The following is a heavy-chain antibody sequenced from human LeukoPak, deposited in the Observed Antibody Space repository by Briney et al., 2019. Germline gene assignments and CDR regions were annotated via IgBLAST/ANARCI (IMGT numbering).Heavy chain of an antibody. D-gene: IGHD2-2*01. CDR1: GYSFTSCW. V-gene: IGHV5-51*01. J-gene: IGHJ4*02. CDR3: ARHLGYCSSTSCYSYCDY. Sequence: GESLKISCKGSGYSFTSCWIGWVRQMPGKGLEWMGIIYPGDSDTRYSPSFQGQVTISADKSISTAHLQWSSLKASDTAMYYCARHLGYCSSTSCYSYCDYWGQGTLVTVSS. CDR2: IYPGDSDT.